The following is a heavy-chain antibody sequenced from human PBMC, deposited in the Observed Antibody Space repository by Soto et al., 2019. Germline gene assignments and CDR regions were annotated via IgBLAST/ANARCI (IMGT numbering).Heavy chain of an antibody. V-gene: IGHV3-21*01. CDR2: ISSSSSYI. Sequence: GSLRLSCAASGFTFSSYSMNWVRQAPGKGLEWVSSISSSSSYIYYADSVKGRFTISRDNAKNSLYLQMNSLRAEDTAVYYCARGSVLDIVATKTYDYWGQGTLVTVSS. D-gene: IGHD5-12*01. CDR1: GFTFSSYS. J-gene: IGHJ4*02. CDR3: ARGSVLDIVATKTYDY.